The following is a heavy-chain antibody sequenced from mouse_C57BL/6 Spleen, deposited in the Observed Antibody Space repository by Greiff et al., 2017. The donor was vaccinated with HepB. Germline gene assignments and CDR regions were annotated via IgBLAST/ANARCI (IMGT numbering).Heavy chain of an antibody. J-gene: IGHJ4*01. Sequence: QVQLKESGPGLVAPSQSLSITCTVSGFSLTSYGVHWVRQPPGKGLEWLVVIWSDGSTTYNSALKSRLSISKDNSKSQVFLKMNSLQTDDTAMYYCASHSSGYDYAMDYWGQGTSVTVSS. V-gene: IGHV2-6*03. D-gene: IGHD3-2*02. CDR2: IWSDGST. CDR3: ASHSSGYDYAMDY. CDR1: GFSLTSYG.